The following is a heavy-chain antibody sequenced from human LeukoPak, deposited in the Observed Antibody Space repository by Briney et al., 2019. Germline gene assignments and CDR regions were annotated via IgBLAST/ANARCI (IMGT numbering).Heavy chain of an antibody. Sequence: ASVKVSCKASGYSFTTYHIHWVRQAPGQGLEWMGIIKDSGTTIYPQKFQGRVTMTRDTSTSTVYMEVSSLRSEDTAVYYCARVLDILTDYYRGAFDIWGQGTMVTVSS. CDR3: ARVLDILTDYYRGAFDI. V-gene: IGHV1-46*01. CDR2: IKDSGTT. D-gene: IGHD3-9*01. CDR1: GYSFTTYH. J-gene: IGHJ3*02.